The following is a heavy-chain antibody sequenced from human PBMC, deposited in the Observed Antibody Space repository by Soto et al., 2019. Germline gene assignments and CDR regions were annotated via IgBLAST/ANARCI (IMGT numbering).Heavy chain of an antibody. CDR1: GGSITTGGYY. J-gene: IGHJ4*02. Sequence: SATLSLTCTVSGGSITTGGYYWSWIRQLPGKGLEWIGHRYYSESTYYNPSLKSRVSISLDTSKNQFSLKLSFVTAADTAMYYCARNKCSGGSCYSWSLDYCGQGTQVTVYS. D-gene: IGHD2-15*01. V-gene: IGHV4-31*03. CDR2: RYYSEST. CDR3: ARNKCSGGSCYSWSLDY.